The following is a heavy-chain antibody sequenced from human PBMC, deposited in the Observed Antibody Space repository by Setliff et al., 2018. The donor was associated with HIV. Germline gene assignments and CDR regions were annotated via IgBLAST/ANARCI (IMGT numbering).Heavy chain of an antibody. CDR1: GNSISSGYY. J-gene: IGHJ6*03. D-gene: IGHD3-3*01. V-gene: IGHV4-38-2*01. CDR2: IYHTGST. CDR3: ARGSRQLTIFGVVFKTNYYFMDV. Sequence: PSETLSLTCVVSGNSISSGYYWGWVRQPPGKGLEWIGSIYHTGSTYYNPSLKSRVTISVDTSKNQFSLTLNSVTAADTAVYYCARGSRQLTIFGVVFKTNYYFMDVWGKGTAVTVSS.